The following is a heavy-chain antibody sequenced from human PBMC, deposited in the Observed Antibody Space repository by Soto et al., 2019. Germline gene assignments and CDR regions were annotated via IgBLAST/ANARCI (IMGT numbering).Heavy chain of an antibody. V-gene: IGHV4-39*01. CDR3: LGYYYDSSGYTFDY. J-gene: IGHJ4*02. D-gene: IGHD3-22*01. Sequence: KTXETLSLTCTVSGCSMSSSSYYWGWIRQPPGKGLEWIGSIYYSGSTYYNPSLKSRVTISVDTSKNQFSLKLSSVTAADTAVYYCLGYYYDSSGYTFDYWGQGTLVTVSS. CDR2: IYYSGST. CDR1: GCSMSSSSYY.